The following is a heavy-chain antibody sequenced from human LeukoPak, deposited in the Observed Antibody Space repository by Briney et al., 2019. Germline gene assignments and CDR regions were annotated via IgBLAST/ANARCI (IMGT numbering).Heavy chain of an antibody. J-gene: IGHJ5*02. CDR2: INHSGST. Sequence: SETLSLTCAVYGGSFSGYYWSWIRQPPGKGLEWIGEINHSGSTNHNPSLKSRVTISVDTSKNQFSLKLSSVTAADTAVYYCARRVVSRYNWFDPWGQGTLVTVSS. V-gene: IGHV4-34*01. D-gene: IGHD2-15*01. CDR3: ARRVVSRYNWFDP. CDR1: GGSFSGYY.